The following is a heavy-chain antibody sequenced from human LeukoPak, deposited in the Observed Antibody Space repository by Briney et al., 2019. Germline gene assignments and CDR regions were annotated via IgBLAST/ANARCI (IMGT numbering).Heavy chain of an antibody. Sequence: SETLSLTCTVSGGSISGYYWSWIRQPPGKGLEWIGYIYYSGSTNYNPSLKSRVTISVDTSKNQFSLKLSSVTAADTAVYYCARASSAKFDYWGQGTLVTVSS. CDR1: GGSISGYY. CDR3: ARASSAKFDY. J-gene: IGHJ4*02. V-gene: IGHV4-59*01. D-gene: IGHD6-6*01. CDR2: IYYSGST.